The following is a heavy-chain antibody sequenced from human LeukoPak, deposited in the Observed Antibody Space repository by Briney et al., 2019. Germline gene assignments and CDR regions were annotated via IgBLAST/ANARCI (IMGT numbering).Heavy chain of an antibody. Sequence: GGSLRLSCAASGFXFSSYGINWVRQAPGKGLQWVSDISSSGTTIYYADSVKGRFTISRDNAKNSLYLQMNSLRAEDTAVYYCARKYCSTTSCLFDNWGQGTLVTVSS. CDR1: GFXFSSYG. D-gene: IGHD2-2*01. V-gene: IGHV3-48*03. CDR2: ISSSGTTI. J-gene: IGHJ4*02. CDR3: ARKYCSTTSCLFDN.